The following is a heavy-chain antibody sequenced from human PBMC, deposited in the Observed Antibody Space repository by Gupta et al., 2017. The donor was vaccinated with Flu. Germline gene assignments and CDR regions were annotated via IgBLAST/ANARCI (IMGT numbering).Heavy chain of an antibody. D-gene: IGHD3-22*01. CDR2: IRSKAYGGTT. CDR1: GFTFGDYA. V-gene: IGHV3-49*03. J-gene: IGHJ4*02. CDR3: TRAFGITMIVVVRAFDY. Sequence: EVQLVESGGGLVQPGRSLRLSCTASGFTFGDYAMSWFRQAPGKGLEWVGFIRSKAYGGTTEYAASVKGRFTISRDDSKSIAYLQMNSLKTEDTAVYYCTRAFGITMIVVVRAFDYWGQGTLVTVSS.